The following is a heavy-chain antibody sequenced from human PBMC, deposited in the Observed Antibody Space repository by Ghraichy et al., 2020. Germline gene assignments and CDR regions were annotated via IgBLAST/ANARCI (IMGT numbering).Heavy chain of an antibody. V-gene: IGHV3-30*18. D-gene: IGHD4-11*01. J-gene: IGHJ4*02. CDR1: GFTFSKYG. CDR2: ISHDGINK. Sequence: GGSLRLSCAASGFTFSKYGMHWVRQAPGKGLEWVAVISHDGINKYYADSVKDRFTISRDNSKTTMYLQMNSLRVEDTAIYYCAKGYSAFHYVGQGLLVTVSS. CDR3: AKGYSAFHY.